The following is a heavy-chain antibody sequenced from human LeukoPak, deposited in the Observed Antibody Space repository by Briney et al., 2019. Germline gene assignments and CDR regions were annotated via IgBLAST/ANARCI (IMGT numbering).Heavy chain of an antibody. CDR1: GGSFSGYY. J-gene: IGHJ3*02. CDR3: ARGAPKEIQLWLRLRGVAFDI. Sequence: SETLSLTSAVYGGSFSGYYWSWIRQPPGKGLEWIGEINHSGSTNYNPSLKSRVTISVDTSKNQFSLKLNSVTAADTAVYYCARGAPKEIQLWLRLRGVAFDIWGQGTMVTVSS. CDR2: INHSGST. D-gene: IGHD5-18*01. V-gene: IGHV4-34*01.